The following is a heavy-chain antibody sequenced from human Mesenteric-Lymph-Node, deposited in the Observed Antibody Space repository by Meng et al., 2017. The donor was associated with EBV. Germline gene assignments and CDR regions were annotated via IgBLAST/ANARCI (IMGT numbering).Heavy chain of an antibody. CDR2: IYYDGST. V-gene: IGHV4-30-4*01. CDR3: ARDRGGDHFDY. J-gene: IGHJ4*02. Sequence: QGQLQESGPGLVQPSQPLSLTCAISGDSISSGGYYWSWIRQPPGKGLEWIGYIYYDGSTFYTPSLRSRVTMSVDTSKRQFSLRLRSVTAADTAVYYCARDRGGDHFDYWGQGTLVTVSS. CDR1: GDSISSGGYY. D-gene: IGHD2-21*01.